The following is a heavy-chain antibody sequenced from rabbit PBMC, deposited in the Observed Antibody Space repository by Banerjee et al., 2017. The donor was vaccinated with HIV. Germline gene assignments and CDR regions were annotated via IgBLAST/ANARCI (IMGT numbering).Heavy chain of an antibody. J-gene: IGHJ4*01. CDR3: ARATRTMLINL. D-gene: IGHD2-1*01. CDR1: GFSFSNKYV. V-gene: IGHV1S45*01. Sequence: QQQLEESGGGLVKPEGSLTLSCTASGFSFSNKYVMCWVRQAPGKGLEWIGCIYNGDGSTYYASWAKGRFTISKTSSTTVTLQMTSLTVADTVTYFCARATRTMLINLWGPGTLVTVS. CDR2: IYNGDGST.